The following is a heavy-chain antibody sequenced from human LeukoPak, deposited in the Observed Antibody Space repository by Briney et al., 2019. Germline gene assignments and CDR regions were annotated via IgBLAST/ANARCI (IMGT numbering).Heavy chain of an antibody. J-gene: IGHJ5*02. Sequence: SETLSLTCTVSGGSVISSDYHWGWVRQPPGKGLEWIGSIYYSGSTYYNPSLKSRVTISVDTSKNQFSLKLSSVTAADTAVYYCARHSSSWYQGAWFDPWGQGTLVTVSS. CDR1: GGSVISSDYH. CDR3: ARHSSSWYQGAWFDP. V-gene: IGHV4-39*01. D-gene: IGHD6-13*01. CDR2: IYYSGST.